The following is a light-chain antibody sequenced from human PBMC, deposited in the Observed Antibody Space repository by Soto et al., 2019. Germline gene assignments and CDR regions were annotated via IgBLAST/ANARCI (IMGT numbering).Light chain of an antibody. J-gene: IGLJ2*01. CDR2: TDN. Sequence: QSVLTQPPSASGTPGQRVTISCSGSTSNIGSNYVYWYQHLPGTAPKLLIYTDNQRPSGVPDRFSGSKSGTSVSLAISGLRSEDEADYFCAAWDDNLRGYWVFGGGTKLTVL. CDR3: AAWDDNLRGYWV. CDR1: TSNIGSNY. V-gene: IGLV1-47*02.